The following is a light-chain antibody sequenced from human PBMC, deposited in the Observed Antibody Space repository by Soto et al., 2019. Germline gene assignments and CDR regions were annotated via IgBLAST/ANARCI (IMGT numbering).Light chain of an antibody. V-gene: IGKV3-20*01. CDR2: GAS. CDR3: QQYGTSPRT. CDR1: QSVSSN. J-gene: IGKJ1*01. Sequence: ILFAPAPAPPSFSPGERTTPSRKASQSVSSNLAWYQQKPGQSPRLLIYGASSRATGIPDRFSGRGSGTDFTLTISRLEPEDFAVYFCQQYGTSPRTFGQGTKVDIK.